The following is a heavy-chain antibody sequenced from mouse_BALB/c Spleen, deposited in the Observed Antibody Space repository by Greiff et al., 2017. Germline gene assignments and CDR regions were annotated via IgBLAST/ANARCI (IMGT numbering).Heavy chain of an antibody. CDR1: GYSFTGYY. CDR2: INPYNGAT. J-gene: IGHJ2*01. D-gene: IGHD2-1*01. Sequence: EVQLQESGPELVKPGASVKISCKASGYSFTGYYMHWVKQSHVKSLEWIGRINPYNGATSYNQNFKDKASLTVDKSSSTAYMELHSLTSEDSAVYYCAGEEDYGTCDYWGQGTTLTVSS. CDR3: AGEEDYGTCDY. V-gene: IGHV1-31*01.